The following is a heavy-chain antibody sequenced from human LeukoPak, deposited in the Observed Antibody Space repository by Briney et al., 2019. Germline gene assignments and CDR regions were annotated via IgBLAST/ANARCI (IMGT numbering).Heavy chain of an antibody. J-gene: IGHJ3*02. CDR1: GGSISSYY. D-gene: IGHD3-10*01. V-gene: IGHV4-59*08. CDR2: IYYSGST. CDR3: ARRFGELDAFDI. Sequence: SEALSLTCTVSGGSISSYYWSWIRQPPGKGLEWIGYIYYSGSTNYNPSLKSRVTISVDTSKNQCSLKLSSVTAADTAVYYCARRFGELDAFDIWGQGTMVTVSS.